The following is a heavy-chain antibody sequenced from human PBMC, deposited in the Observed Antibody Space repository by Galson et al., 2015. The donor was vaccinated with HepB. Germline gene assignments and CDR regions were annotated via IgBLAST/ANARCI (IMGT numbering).Heavy chain of an antibody. CDR3: ARESPMVRSDY. CDR1: GFTFSSYS. Sequence: SLRLSCAASGFTFSSYSMNWVRQAPGKGLEWVSYISSSSSTIYYADSVKGRFTISRDNAKKSLYLQMNSLRAEDTAVYYCARESPMVRSDYWGQVTLVTVSS. J-gene: IGHJ4*02. V-gene: IGHV3-48*01. CDR2: ISSSSSTI. D-gene: IGHD3-10*01.